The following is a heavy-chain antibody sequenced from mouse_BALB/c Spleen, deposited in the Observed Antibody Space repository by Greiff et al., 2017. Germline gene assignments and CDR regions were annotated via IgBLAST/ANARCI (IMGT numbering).Heavy chain of an antibody. Sequence: QVQLKQPGAELVKPGASVKLSCKASGYTFTSYWMHWVKQRPGQGLEWIGEINPSNGRTNYNEKFKSKATLTVDKSSSTAYMQLSSLTSEDSAVYYCARDYYGNGFAYWGQGTLVTVSA. CDR3: ARDYYGNGFAY. J-gene: IGHJ3*01. CDR1: GYTFTSYW. V-gene: IGHV1S81*02. CDR2: INPSNGRT. D-gene: IGHD2-1*01.